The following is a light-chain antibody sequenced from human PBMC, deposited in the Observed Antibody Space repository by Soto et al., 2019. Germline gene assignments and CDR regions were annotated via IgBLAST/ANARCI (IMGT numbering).Light chain of an antibody. CDR2: AAS. J-gene: IGKJ4*01. Sequence: AIRMTQSPSSFSASTGDRVTITCRACQGISSYLAWYQQKPGKAPKLLIYAASTLQSGVPSRFSGSGSGTDFTLTISCPQSEDFATYYCQQYYSYPRALTFGGGTKVEIK. V-gene: IGKV1-8*01. CDR1: QGISSY. CDR3: QQYYSYPRALT.